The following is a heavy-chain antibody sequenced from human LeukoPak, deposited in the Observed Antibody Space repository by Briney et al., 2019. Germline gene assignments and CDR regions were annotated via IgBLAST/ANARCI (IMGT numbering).Heavy chain of an antibody. Sequence: PSETLPLTCAVYGGSFSGYYWSWIRQPPGKGLEWIGEINHSGSTNYNPSLKSRVTISVDTSKNQFSLKLSSVTAADTAVYYCARGLTYYDFWSGYSPRAFDIWGQGTMVTVSS. CDR3: ARGLTYYDFWSGYSPRAFDI. V-gene: IGHV4-34*01. CDR1: GGSFSGYY. CDR2: INHSGST. D-gene: IGHD3-3*01. J-gene: IGHJ3*02.